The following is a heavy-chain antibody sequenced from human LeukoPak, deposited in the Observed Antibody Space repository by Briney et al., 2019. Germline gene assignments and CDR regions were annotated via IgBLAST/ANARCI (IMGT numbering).Heavy chain of an antibody. CDR2: ITWNSDNV. J-gene: IGHJ5*02. CDR1: GFSFNEYA. D-gene: IGHD5-24*01. V-gene: IGHV3-9*01. Sequence: GGSLRLSCAASGFSFNEYAMHWVRHAPGKGLEGVSGITWNSDNVDYADSVKGRFTISRDNAKNSLYLQMNSLRAEDTALYYCAKAGGRWLQFRSWFDPWGQGTLVTVSS. CDR3: AKAGGRWLQFRSWFDP.